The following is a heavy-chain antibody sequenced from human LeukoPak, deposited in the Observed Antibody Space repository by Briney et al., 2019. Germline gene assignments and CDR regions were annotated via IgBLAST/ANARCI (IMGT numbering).Heavy chain of an antibody. CDR2: FDVAETDT. D-gene: IGHD5-12*01. J-gene: IGHJ4*02. CDR1: GYTLSELS. V-gene: IGHV1-24*01. Sequence: ASVKVSCKVSGYTLSELSMHWVRQSPGKGLEWMGGFDVAETDTIYAQKFQGRVTMTEDTSTDTAYMELNSLSSEDTAVYYCARDTAGFEWLRLHGFDYWGQGTLVTVSS. CDR3: ARDTAGFEWLRLHGFDY.